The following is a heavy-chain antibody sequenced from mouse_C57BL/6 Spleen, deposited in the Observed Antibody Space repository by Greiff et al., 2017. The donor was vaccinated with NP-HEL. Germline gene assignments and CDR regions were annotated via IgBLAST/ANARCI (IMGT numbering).Heavy chain of an antibody. J-gene: IGHJ2*01. CDR1: GFTFTDYY. CDR2: IRNKANGYTT. CDR3: ARGGGLRRGGFDY. D-gene: IGHD2-4*01. Sequence: EVKVEESGGGLVQPGGSLSLSCAASGFTFTDYYMSWVRQPPGKALEWLGFIRNKANGYTTEYSASVKGRFTISRDNSQSILYLQMNALRAEDSATYYCARGGGLRRGGFDYWGQGTTLTVSS. V-gene: IGHV7-3*01.